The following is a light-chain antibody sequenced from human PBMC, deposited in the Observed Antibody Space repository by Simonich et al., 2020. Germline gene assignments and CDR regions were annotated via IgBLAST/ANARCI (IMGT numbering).Light chain of an antibody. CDR3: QQYYSTPPIT. Sequence: AIRMTQSPSSLSASTGDRVTITCRASQGISSYLAWYQQKPGKAPKLLIYAASTLQSGVRSRVSGSRAGTDFTLTISSLQAEDVAVYYCQQYYSTPPITFGPGTKVDIK. V-gene: IGKV1-8*01. CDR2: AAS. J-gene: IGKJ3*01. CDR1: QGISSY.